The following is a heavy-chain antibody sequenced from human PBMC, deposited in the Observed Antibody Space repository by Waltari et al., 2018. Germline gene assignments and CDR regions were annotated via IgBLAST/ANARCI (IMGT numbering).Heavy chain of an antibody. V-gene: IGHV4-30-4*01. CDR3: ARTTFVRYFDY. D-gene: IGHD1-1*01. J-gene: IGHJ4*02. Sequence: QVQLQESGPGLVKPSQTLTLTCAVSSGSISIPDYLWSWIRQAPGKGLEWIGSVSYRGITDYNPCLESRVTMSVDTSKNQFSLKLNSVTAADAAIYYCARTTFVRYFDYWGQGTLVTVSS. CDR2: VSYRGIT. CDR1: SGSISIPDYL.